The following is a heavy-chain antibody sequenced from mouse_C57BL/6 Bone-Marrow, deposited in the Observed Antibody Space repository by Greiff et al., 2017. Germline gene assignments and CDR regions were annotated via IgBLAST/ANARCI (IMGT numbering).Heavy chain of an antibody. CDR1: GFTFSDYG. J-gene: IGHJ1*03. V-gene: IGHV5-17*01. D-gene: IGHD2-3*01. CDR3: ARWLLRWYFDV. CDR2: ISSGSSTI. Sequence: DVMLVESGGGLVKPGGSLKLSCAASGFTFSDYGMHWVRQAPEKGLEWVAYISSGSSTIYYADTVKGRFTISRANAKNTLFLQMTSLRSEDTAMYYCARWLLRWYFDVWGTGTTVTVSS.